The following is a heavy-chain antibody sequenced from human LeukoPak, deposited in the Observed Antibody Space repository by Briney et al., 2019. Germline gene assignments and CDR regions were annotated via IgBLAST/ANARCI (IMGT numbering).Heavy chain of an antibody. CDR3: TRNVLGYGDWDI. V-gene: IGHV3-74*01. J-gene: IGHJ4*02. CDR2: VNSDGSTT. CDR1: GFTLSSYW. Sequence: GGSLRLSCAASGFTLSSYWMHWVRQAPGKGLVWVSRVNSDGSTTDYADSVKGRFTISRDNAKNTLYLQMNSLRADDTAIYYCTRNVLGYGDWDIWSQGTLVTVSS. D-gene: IGHD4-17*01.